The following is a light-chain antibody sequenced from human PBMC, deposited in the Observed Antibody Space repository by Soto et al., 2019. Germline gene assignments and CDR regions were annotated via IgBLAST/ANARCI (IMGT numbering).Light chain of an antibody. CDR1: QTVRNNY. V-gene: IGKV3-20*01. J-gene: IGKJ4*01. CDR2: DAS. CDR3: RQYGSSP. Sequence: IVLKQSPGTLSLSTGERATLSCRASQTVRNNYLAWYQQKPGQAPRLLIYDASSRATGIPDRFSGGGSGTDFTLTISRLEPEDFAVYYCRQYGSSPFGGRTMV.